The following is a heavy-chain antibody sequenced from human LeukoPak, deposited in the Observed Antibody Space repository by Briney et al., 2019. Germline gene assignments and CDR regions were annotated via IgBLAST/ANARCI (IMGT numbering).Heavy chain of an antibody. D-gene: IGHD3-3*01. Sequence: GGSLRLSCAASGFTVSSNYMSWVRQAPGKGLEWVSVIYSGGSTYYADSVKGRFTISRDNSKNTLYLQMNSLRAEDTAVYYCAGDITIFGVVIKSFDYWGQGTLVTVSS. CDR3: AGDITIFGVVIKSFDY. V-gene: IGHV3-66*01. J-gene: IGHJ4*02. CDR1: GFTVSSNY. CDR2: IYSGGST.